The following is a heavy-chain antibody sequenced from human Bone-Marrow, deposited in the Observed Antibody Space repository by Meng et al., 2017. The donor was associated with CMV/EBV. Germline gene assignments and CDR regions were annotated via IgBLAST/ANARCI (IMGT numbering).Heavy chain of an antibody. Sequence: SETLSLTCAVYGGSFSGYYWSWIRQPPGKGLEWIGHIYYSGNTNYSPSLKSRVTMSVDTSRNQFSLKLNSVTAADTAVYYCARDRAGGVYSYYYGMDVWGQGTTVTVSS. J-gene: IGHJ6*02. CDR3: ARDRAGGVYSYYYGMDV. V-gene: IGHV4-59*01. CDR2: IYYSGNT. CDR1: GGSFSGYY. D-gene: IGHD1-14*01.